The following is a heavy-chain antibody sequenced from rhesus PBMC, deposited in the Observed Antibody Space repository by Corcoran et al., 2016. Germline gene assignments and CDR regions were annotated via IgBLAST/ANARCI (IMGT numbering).Heavy chain of an antibody. Sequence: DVQLVESGGGLVKPGGSLRLSCVASGVTLSSYEMYWIRQAPGKGLECISVLGASGGTTYYANSLTGRCTISRDNAKNSLFLQMNSLRAEDTAVYYCTRQYSSSYGLDSWGQGVVVTVSS. J-gene: IGHJ6*01. CDR2: LGASGGTT. V-gene: IGHV3-100*02. CDR3: TRQYSSSYGLDS. D-gene: IGHD6-19*01. CDR1: GVTLSSYE.